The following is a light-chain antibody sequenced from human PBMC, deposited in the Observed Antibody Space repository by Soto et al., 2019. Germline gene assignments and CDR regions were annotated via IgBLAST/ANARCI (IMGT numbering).Light chain of an antibody. CDR1: SSDVGGYNY. Sequence: QSVLTQPASVSGSPGQSITISCTGTSSDVGGYNYVSWYQQHPGKAPKLIIYEVSNRPSGVSNRFSGSKSGNTASLTISGLQXXXXXXXYCSSYTDSTTLYVLFGGGTK. J-gene: IGLJ2*01. CDR3: SSYTDSTTLYVL. V-gene: IGLV2-14*01. CDR2: EVS.